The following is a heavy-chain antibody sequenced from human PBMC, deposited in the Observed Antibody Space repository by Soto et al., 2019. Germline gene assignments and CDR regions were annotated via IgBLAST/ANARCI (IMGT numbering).Heavy chain of an antibody. J-gene: IGHJ3*02. CDR1: GYTFTSYD. CDR3: ARGYLYCSGGSCYFFTFDI. D-gene: IGHD2-15*01. CDR2: MNPNSGNT. Sequence: VKVSCKASGYTFTSYDINWVRQATGQGLEWMGWMNPNSGNTGYAQKFQGRVTMTRNTSISTAYMELSSLRSEDTAVYYCARGYLYCSGGSCYFFTFDIWGQGTMVTVSS. V-gene: IGHV1-8*01.